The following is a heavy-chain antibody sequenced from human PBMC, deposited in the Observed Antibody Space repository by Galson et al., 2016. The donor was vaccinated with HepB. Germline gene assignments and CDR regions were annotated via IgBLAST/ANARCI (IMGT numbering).Heavy chain of an antibody. V-gene: IGHV3-23*01. D-gene: IGHD4-17*01. CDR2: IGANDFR. CDR3: AKTQAAATVTTVVEY. CDR1: GFTFSTHP. J-gene: IGHJ4*02. Sequence: SLRLSCAASGFTFSTHPMAWVRQAPGKGLEWVSTIGANDFRHYADSVKDRFTISRDNSRNTLYLQMNSLSAEDTAVYYCAKTQAAATVTTVVEYWGQGTLVTVSS.